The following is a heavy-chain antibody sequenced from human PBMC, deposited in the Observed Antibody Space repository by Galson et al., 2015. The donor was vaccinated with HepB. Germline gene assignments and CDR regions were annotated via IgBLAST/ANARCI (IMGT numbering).Heavy chain of an antibody. CDR2: IWYDGSNK. CDR3: ARDKAGGSSWSPTY. Sequence: SLRLSCAASGFTFSSYGMHWVRQAPGKGLEWVAVIWYDGSNKYYADSVKGRFTISRDNSKNTLYLQMNSLRAEDTAVYYCARDKAGGSSWSPTYWGQGTLVTVSS. V-gene: IGHV3-33*01. J-gene: IGHJ4*02. CDR1: GFTFSSYG. D-gene: IGHD6-13*01.